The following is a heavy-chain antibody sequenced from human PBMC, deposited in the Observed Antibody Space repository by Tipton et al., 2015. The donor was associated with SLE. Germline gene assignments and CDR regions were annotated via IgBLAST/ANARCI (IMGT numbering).Heavy chain of an antibody. J-gene: IGHJ4*02. CDR1: GGSINSGGYY. V-gene: IGHV4-31*03. CDR3: ARSIEDREFDY. D-gene: IGHD6-6*01. Sequence: TLSLTCTVSGGSINSGGYYWSWIRRHPGKGLEWFGYIYYSGSTYYNPSLKSRVTISVETSKNQFSLKLSSVTAADTAVYYCARSIEDREFDYWGQGNLVTVSS. CDR2: IYYSGST.